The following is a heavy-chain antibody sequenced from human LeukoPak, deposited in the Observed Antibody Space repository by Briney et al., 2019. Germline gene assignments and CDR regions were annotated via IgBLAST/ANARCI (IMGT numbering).Heavy chain of an antibody. CDR1: GGSFSDYS. V-gene: IGHV4-34*01. CDR3: ARVAYSFSINDWSRIGLGAYPTKYYYYMDV. D-gene: IGHD5-18*01. J-gene: IGHJ6*03. CDR2: INHRGGT. Sequence: SETLPLTCAVYGGSFSDYSWTWIRHPPGKGLEWIGEINHRGGTNHNPPLMSRVTMSVDTSKNQISLQVNSVTAEDKAVYYCARVAYSFSINDWSRIGLGAYPTKYYYYMDVWGKGTTVTVSS.